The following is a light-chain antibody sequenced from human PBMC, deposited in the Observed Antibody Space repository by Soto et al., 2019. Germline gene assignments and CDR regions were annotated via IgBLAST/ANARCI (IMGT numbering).Light chain of an antibody. J-gene: IGKJ1*01. Sequence: DLQMTQSPSSLSASVGDRVTITCRASQSISSYLKWYQQKPGRAPKIXIFDVSTLEGGVPSRFRGSGSGTEFTLTISSLQPDDFETYYCQQYNTYWKMFGQGTKVDIK. CDR3: QQYNTYWKM. V-gene: IGKV1-5*01. CDR2: DVS. CDR1: QSISSY.